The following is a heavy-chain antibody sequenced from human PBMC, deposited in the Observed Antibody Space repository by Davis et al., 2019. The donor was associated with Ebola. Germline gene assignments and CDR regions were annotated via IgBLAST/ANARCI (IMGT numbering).Heavy chain of an antibody. Sequence: MPSETLSLTCTVSGGSISSYYWSWIRQPPGKGLEWIGYIYYSGSTNYNPSLKSRVTISVDTSKNQFSLKLSSVTAADTAVYYCARGVDTAMDLYYYYGMDVWGQGTTVTVSS. CDR2: IYYSGST. CDR3: ARGVDTAMDLYYYYGMDV. CDR1: GGSISSYY. D-gene: IGHD5-18*01. J-gene: IGHJ6*02. V-gene: IGHV4-59*01.